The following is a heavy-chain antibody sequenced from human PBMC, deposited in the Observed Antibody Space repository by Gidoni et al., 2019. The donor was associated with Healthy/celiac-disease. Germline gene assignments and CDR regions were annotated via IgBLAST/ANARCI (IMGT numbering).Heavy chain of an antibody. Sequence: EVQLVESGGGLVQPGGSLRLSCSASGFTFSSYAMHWVRQAPGKGLEYVSAISSNGGSTYYADSVKGRFTISRDNSKNTLYLQMSSLRAEDTAVYYCVKEGWLKYFDLWGRGTLVTVSS. CDR2: ISSNGGST. V-gene: IGHV3-64D*06. J-gene: IGHJ2*01. CDR3: VKEGWLKYFDL. CDR1: GFTFSSYA. D-gene: IGHD6-19*01.